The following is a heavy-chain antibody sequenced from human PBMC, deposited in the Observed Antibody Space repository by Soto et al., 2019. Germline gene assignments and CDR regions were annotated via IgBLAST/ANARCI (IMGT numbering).Heavy chain of an antibody. J-gene: IGHJ4*02. CDR1: GFTVSGNY. V-gene: IGHV3-66*01. CDR3: ARDRDYGDYDY. Sequence: GGSPRLSCAASGFTVSGNYMSWVRQAPGKGLEWVSVIYGGGRTYYADSVKGRFTTSRDNSKNTLYLQMNSLRAEDTAVYYCARDRDYGDYDYWGQGTLVTVSS. D-gene: IGHD4-17*01. CDR2: IYGGGRT.